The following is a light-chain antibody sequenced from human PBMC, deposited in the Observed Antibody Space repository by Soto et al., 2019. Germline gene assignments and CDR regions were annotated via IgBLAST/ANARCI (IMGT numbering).Light chain of an antibody. CDR2: DVS. Sequence: QSALTQPASVSGSPGQSITISCTGTSSDVGGYNYVSWYQQHPGKAPKLMIYDVSYRPSGVSNRFSGSKSGNTSALTISGLQADAAADYYCSSSTSSSNVVFGGGTKLTVL. CDR3: SSSTSSSNVV. J-gene: IGLJ2*01. CDR1: SSDVGGYNY. V-gene: IGLV2-14*03.